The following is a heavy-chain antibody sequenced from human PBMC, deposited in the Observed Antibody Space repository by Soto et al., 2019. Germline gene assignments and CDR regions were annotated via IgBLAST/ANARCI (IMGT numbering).Heavy chain of an antibody. CDR3: ARWGITMVRGVIIPGV. D-gene: IGHD3-10*01. CDR2: ISSSSSYI. J-gene: IGHJ4*02. CDR1: GFTFSSYS. V-gene: IGHV3-21*01. Sequence: GGSLRLSCAASGFTFSSYSMNWVRQAPGKGLEWVSSISSSSSYIYYADSVKGRFTNSRDNAKNSLYLQMNSLRAEDTAVYYCARWGITMVRGVIIPGVWGQGTLVTVSS.